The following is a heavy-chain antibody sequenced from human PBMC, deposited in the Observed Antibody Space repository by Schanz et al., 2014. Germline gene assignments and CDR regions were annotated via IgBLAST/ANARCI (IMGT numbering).Heavy chain of an antibody. CDR3: ARDPNSVNEIDY. Sequence: EVQVVESGGGLVQPGGSLRLSCAASGFSFVDAWMSWVRQAPGRGLEWVANIKLDGSEKYYVDSVKGRFTISRDNAKKTMDLQMNSLRVEDTAVYYCARDPNSVNEIDYWGQGTLVTVSS. J-gene: IGHJ4*02. CDR2: IKLDGSEK. CDR1: GFSFVDAW. V-gene: IGHV3-7*03. D-gene: IGHD5-12*01.